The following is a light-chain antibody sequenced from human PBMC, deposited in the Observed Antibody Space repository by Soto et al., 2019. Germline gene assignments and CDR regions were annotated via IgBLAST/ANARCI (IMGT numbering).Light chain of an antibody. CDR1: QSISSY. Sequence: DIQMTQSPSSLSASVGDRVTITCRASQSISSYLNWYQQKPGKAPKLLIYAASSLQRGVPSRFSGSGSGTDFTLTISSLQPEDFATYYCQQSYSTITWTFGQGTKVEIK. CDR3: QQSYSTITWT. V-gene: IGKV1-39*01. CDR2: AAS. J-gene: IGKJ1*01.